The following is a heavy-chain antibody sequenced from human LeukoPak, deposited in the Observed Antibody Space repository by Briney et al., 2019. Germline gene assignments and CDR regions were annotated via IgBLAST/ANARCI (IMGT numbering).Heavy chain of an antibody. CDR2: ISYDGSNK. CDR1: GFTFSSYG. D-gene: IGHD2-15*01. CDR3: AKDLEDGNWFDP. V-gene: IGHV3-30*18. J-gene: IGHJ5*02. Sequence: PGGSLRLSCAASGFTFSSYGMYWVRQAPGKGLEWVAVISYDGSNKYYADSVKGRFTISRDNSKNTLYLQMNSLRAEDTAVYYCAKDLEDGNWFDPWGQGTLVTVSS.